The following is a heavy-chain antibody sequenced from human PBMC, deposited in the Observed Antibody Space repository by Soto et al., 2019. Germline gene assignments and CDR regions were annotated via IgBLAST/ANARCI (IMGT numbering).Heavy chain of an antibody. CDR3: ARDFCGGSAGCFDP. J-gene: IGHJ5*02. D-gene: IGHD2-15*01. CDR1: GGTFSSYT. CDR2: IIPILGIA. Sequence: SAKVSSEASGGTFSSYTISWVRQAPGQGLEWMGRIIPILGIANYAQKFQGRVTITADKSTSTAYMELSSLRSEDTAVYYCARDFCGGSAGCFDPCGQATLVTASS. V-gene: IGHV1-69*02.